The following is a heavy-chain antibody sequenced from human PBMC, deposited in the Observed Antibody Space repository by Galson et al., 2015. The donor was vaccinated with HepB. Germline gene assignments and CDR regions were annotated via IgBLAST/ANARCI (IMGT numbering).Heavy chain of an antibody. J-gene: IGHJ6*02. D-gene: IGHD3-16*01. CDR3: ARSASITGYGMDV. Sequence: SVKVSCKASGYTFTGYYMHWVRQAPGQGLEWMGWINPNSGGTNYAQKFQGWVTMTRDTSISTAYMELSRLRSDDTAVYYCARSASITGYGMDVWGQGTTVTVSS. CDR1: GYTFTGYY. V-gene: IGHV1-2*04. CDR2: INPNSGGT.